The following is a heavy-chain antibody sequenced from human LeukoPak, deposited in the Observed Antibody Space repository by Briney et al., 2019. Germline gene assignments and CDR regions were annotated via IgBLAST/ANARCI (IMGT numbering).Heavy chain of an antibody. D-gene: IGHD3-10*01. CDR3: ARVSADGSGRNYYYYGMDV. V-gene: IGHV4-31*03. Sequence: KPSETLSLTCTVSGDSIRSVDYYWSWIRQHPGKGLEWIGYIYYSGSTYYNPSLKSRVTISVDTSKNQFSLKLSSVTAADTAVYYCARVSADGSGRNYYYYGMDVWGQGTTVTVSS. CDR1: GDSIRSVDYY. J-gene: IGHJ6*02. CDR2: IYYSGST.